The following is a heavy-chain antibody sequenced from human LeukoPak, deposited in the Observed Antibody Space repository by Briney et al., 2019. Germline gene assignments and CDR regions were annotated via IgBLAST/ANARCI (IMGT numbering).Heavy chain of an antibody. CDR3: ARDEKGIAAAGAY. D-gene: IGHD6-13*01. J-gene: IGHJ4*02. CDR1: GGSISIDRYY. Sequence: SSETLSLTCTVSGGSISIDRYYWSWIRQPAGKGLEWIGRIYTSGGTNYNPSLKSRVTISLDTSKNQFSLKVSSVTAADTAVYYCARDEKGIAAAGAYWGQGTLVTVSS. CDR2: IYTSGGT. V-gene: IGHV4-61*02.